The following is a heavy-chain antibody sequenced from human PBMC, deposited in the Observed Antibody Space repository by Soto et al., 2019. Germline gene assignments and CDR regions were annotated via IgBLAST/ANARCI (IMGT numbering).Heavy chain of an antibody. D-gene: IGHD3-3*01. Sequence: PSETLSLTCTVSGGSISSYYWSWIRQPAGKGLEWIGRIYTSGSTNYNPSLKSRVTMSVDTSKNQFSLKLSSVTAADTAVYYCARPITIFGVVIGFDPWGQGTLVTVSS. CDR1: GGSISSYY. V-gene: IGHV4-4*07. CDR2: IYTSGST. J-gene: IGHJ5*02. CDR3: ARPITIFGVVIGFDP.